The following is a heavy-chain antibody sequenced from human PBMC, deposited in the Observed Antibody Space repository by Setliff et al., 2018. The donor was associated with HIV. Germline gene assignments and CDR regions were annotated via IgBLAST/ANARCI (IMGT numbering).Heavy chain of an antibody. Sequence: ASVKVSCKVYGYTLTDLSMHWVRQVPGKGLEWMGRFDPEDGDTIYAEKFQGRVAMTEDTSTDRAYLELSSLRSEDTAVYYCTTLKEQWLAEGGFDYWGQGTLVTAPQ. CDR3: TTLKEQWLAEGGFDY. CDR2: FDPEDGDT. D-gene: IGHD6-19*01. J-gene: IGHJ4*02. V-gene: IGHV1-24*01. CDR1: GYTLTDLS.